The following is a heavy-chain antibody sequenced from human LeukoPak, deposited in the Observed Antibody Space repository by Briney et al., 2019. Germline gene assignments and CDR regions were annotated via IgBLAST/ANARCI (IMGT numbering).Heavy chain of an antibody. V-gene: IGHV4-31*03. CDR3: ARAARQGFTMIVVPFFYFDL. D-gene: IGHD3-22*01. CDR2: INHSGST. Sequence: SQTLSLTCTVSGGSISSGASDWGWIRQHPKRGLEWVGYINHSGSTYYNPSLGSRATMSVDTSKNQFFLKLSSVTAADSAVYYCARAARQGFTMIVVPFFYFDLWGRGTLVTVSS. J-gene: IGHJ2*01. CDR1: GGSISSGASD.